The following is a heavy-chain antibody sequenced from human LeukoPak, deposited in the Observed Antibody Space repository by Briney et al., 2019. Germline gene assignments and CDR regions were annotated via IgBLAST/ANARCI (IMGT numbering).Heavy chain of an antibody. J-gene: IGHJ5*02. V-gene: IGHV4-31*03. D-gene: IGHD3-3*01. CDR1: GGSISSGGYY. CDR3: ARAGGFWSGYYPNWFDP. CDR2: IYYSGST. Sequence: SQTLSLTCTVSGGSISSGGYYWSWLRQHPGKGLEWIGYIYYSGSTYYNPSLKSRVTISVDTSKNQFSLKLSSVTAADTAVYYCARAGGFWSGYYPNWFDPWGQGTLVTVSS.